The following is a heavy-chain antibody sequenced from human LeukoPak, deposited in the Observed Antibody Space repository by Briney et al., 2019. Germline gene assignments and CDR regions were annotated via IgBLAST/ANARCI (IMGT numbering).Heavy chain of an antibody. V-gene: IGHV4-34*01. Sequence: SETLSLTCAVYGGSFSGYYWSWIRQPPGKGLEWIGEINHSGSTNYNPSLKSRVTISVDTSKNRFSLKLSSVTAADTAVYYCAREYKGYWGQGTLVTVSS. CDR1: GGSFSGYY. J-gene: IGHJ4*02. CDR3: AREYKGY. CDR2: INHSGST. D-gene: IGHD1-1*01.